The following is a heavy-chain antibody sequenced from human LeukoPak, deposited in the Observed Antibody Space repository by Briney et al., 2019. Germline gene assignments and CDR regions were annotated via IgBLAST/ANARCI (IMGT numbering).Heavy chain of an antibody. CDR1: GFTFSSYS. CDR3: ARDSISSGSMDL. D-gene: IGHD3-22*01. J-gene: IGHJ4*02. V-gene: IGHV3-21*04. Sequence: GGSLRPSCAASGFTFSSYSMNWVRQAPGKGLEWVSSISSSSSYIYYADSVKGRFTISRDNSKNTLYLQMNSLRVEDMALYYCARDSISSGSMDLWGQGTLVTVS. CDR2: ISSSSSYI.